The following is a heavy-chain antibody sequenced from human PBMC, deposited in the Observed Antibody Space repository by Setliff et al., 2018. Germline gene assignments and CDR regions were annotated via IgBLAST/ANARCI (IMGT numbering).Heavy chain of an antibody. Sequence: GGSLRLSCSVSGITFKNAWMTWVRQAPGKGPEWVGRIKSSIEGATSDYGAPAKGRFTISRDDSKNMIFLQMNNLKIEDTGYYYCATGPRDSRDYLTWLGSWGQGTLVTVSS. CDR2: IKSSIEGATS. J-gene: IGHJ5*02. CDR1: GITFKNAW. V-gene: IGHV3-15*01. D-gene: IGHD4-17*01. CDR3: ATGPRDSRDYLTWLGS.